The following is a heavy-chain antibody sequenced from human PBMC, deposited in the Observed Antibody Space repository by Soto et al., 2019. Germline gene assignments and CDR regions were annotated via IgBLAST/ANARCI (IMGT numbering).Heavy chain of an antibody. J-gene: IGHJ6*02. CDR2: TYYRSKWYN. CDR3: AREVDTAMVSYYYGMDV. D-gene: IGHD5-18*01. CDR1: GDSVSSNSAA. Sequence: SQTLSLTCVISGDSVSSNSAAWNWIRQSPSRGLEWLGRTYYRSKWYNDYAVSVKSRITINPDTSKNQFSLQLNSVTPEDTAVYYCAREVDTAMVSYYYGMDVWGQGTTVTVSS. V-gene: IGHV6-1*01.